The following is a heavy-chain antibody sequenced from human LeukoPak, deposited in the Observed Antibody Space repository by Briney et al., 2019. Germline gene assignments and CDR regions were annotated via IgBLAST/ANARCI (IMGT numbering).Heavy chain of an antibody. Sequence: GESLKISCRGSGYSFTNYWIGWVRQMPGKGLEWMGIIYPGDSDTRYSPSFQGQVTISADKSISTAYLRWSSLKASDTAMYYCARHGVAAAAIAGAGYDYYYMDVWGKGTTVTVSS. D-gene: IGHD2-2*02. V-gene: IGHV5-51*01. CDR3: ARHGVAAAAIAGAGYDYYYMDV. CDR2: IYPGDSDT. J-gene: IGHJ6*03. CDR1: GYSFTNYW.